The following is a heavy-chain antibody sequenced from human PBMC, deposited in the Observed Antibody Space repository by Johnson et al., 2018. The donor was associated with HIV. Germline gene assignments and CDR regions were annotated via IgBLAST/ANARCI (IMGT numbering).Heavy chain of an antibody. CDR3: VRDDGSDFEAFDI. CDR1: GLAFSSYA. V-gene: IGHV3-7*05. Sequence: VQLVESGGGLVQPGGSLRLSCAASGLAFSSYAMTWVRQAPGKGLEWVADIKQDGSEKYYLDPVKGRFTISRDNARKSLYLQMNNLRAEDTAVYYCVRDDGSDFEAFDIWGIGTMVTVSS. CDR2: IKQDGSEK. D-gene: IGHD2-21*01. J-gene: IGHJ3*02.